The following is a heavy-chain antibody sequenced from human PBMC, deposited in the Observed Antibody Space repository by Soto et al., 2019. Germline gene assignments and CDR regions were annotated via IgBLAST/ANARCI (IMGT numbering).Heavy chain of an antibody. D-gene: IGHD1-1*01. CDR1: GFTFSSYS. J-gene: IGHJ4*02. CDR3: ARDLCNDVLYY. CDR2: ISSSSSYI. V-gene: IGHV3-21*01. Sequence: EVQLVESGGGLVKPGGSLRLSCAASGFTFSSYSMNWVRQAPGKGLEWVSSISSSSSYIYYADSVKGRFTISGDNAKNSLYLQMNSLRAEDTAVYYCARDLCNDVLYYWGQGTLVNVSS.